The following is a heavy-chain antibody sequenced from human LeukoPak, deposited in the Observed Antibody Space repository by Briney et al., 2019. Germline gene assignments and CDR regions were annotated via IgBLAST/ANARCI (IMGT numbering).Heavy chain of an antibody. Sequence: ASVKVSCKASGYTFTSYGISWVRQAPRQGLEWMGWISAYNGNTNYAQKLQGRVTMTTDTSTSTAYMELRSLRSDDTAVYYCARWLVGDNWFDPWGQGTLVTVSS. D-gene: IGHD6-19*01. CDR1: GYTFTSYG. CDR2: ISAYNGNT. V-gene: IGHV1-18*01. J-gene: IGHJ5*02. CDR3: ARWLVGDNWFDP.